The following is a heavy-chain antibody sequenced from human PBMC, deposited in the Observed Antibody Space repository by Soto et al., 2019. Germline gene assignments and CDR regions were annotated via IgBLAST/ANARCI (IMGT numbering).Heavy chain of an antibody. D-gene: IGHD3-22*01. CDR1: GFTFSDYG. J-gene: IGHJ4*02. Sequence: GGSLRLSCVVSGFTFSDYGIHWVRQAPGKGLQWVAVISHDGRNVEYEDSVKGRFTISRDNSKNTLYLQMDSLRVEDTAVYYCAKTPMMYVPIDYWGQGTLVTVSS. V-gene: IGHV3-30*18. CDR3: AKTPMMYVPIDY. CDR2: ISHDGRNV.